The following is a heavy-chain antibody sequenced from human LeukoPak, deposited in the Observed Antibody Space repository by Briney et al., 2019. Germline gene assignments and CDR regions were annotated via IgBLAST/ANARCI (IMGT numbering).Heavy chain of an antibody. CDR2: INHDGSEK. V-gene: IGHV3-7*01. Sequence: GGSLRLSCAASGFTFSIYWMSWVRQAPGKGLEWVANINHDGSEKYYVDSVKGRFTISRDNAKNSLYLQMNSLRAEDTAVYFCARVGALYCSSTTCFGAFDIWGQGTMVTVSS. CDR3: ARVGALYCSSTTCFGAFDI. CDR1: GFTFSIYW. D-gene: IGHD2-2*01. J-gene: IGHJ3*02.